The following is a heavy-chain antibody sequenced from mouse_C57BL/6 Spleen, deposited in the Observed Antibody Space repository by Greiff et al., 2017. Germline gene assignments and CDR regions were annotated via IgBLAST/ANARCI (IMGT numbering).Heavy chain of an antibody. CDR2: KRSKSNNYAT. J-gene: IGHJ3*01. Sequence: DAGGGLVQPNGSLKLSCAVLGFSFNTYAMNRVRQAPAKGLEWVARKRSKSNNYATYYAESVKDRLTISRDESESMLYLQMNNLETEDTAMYYCVRLGFAYWGQGTLVTVSA. V-gene: IGHV10-1*01. CDR3: VRLGFAY. CDR1: GFSFNTYA.